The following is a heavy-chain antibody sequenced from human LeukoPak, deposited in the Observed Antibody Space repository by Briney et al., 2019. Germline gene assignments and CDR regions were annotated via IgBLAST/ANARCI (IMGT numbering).Heavy chain of an antibody. D-gene: IGHD5-18*01. CDR1: GFTFSSYA. Sequence: GGSLRLSCEASGFTFSSYAMSWVRQAPGKGLGWVSAISGSGGSTYYADSVKGRFTISRDNSKNTLYLQMNSLRAEDTAVYYCARVDTATNYYFDYWGQGTLVTVSS. V-gene: IGHV3-23*01. CDR2: ISGSGGST. J-gene: IGHJ4*02. CDR3: ARVDTATNYYFDY.